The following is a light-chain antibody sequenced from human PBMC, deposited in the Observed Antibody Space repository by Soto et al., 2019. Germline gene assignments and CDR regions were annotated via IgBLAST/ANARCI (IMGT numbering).Light chain of an antibody. CDR3: SSYAGSNNSYV. CDR1: SSDVGGYNY. Sequence: QSVLTQPPSASGSPGQSVTISCTGTSSDVGGYNYVSWYQRHPGKAPKLMIYEVSKRPSGVPDRFSGSKSGNTASLTVSGLQAEDDADYYCSSYAGSNNSYVFGTGTKLTVL. J-gene: IGLJ1*01. V-gene: IGLV2-8*01. CDR2: EVS.